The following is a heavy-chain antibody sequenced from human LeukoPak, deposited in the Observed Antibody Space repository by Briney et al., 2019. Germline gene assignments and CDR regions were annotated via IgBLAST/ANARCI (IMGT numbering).Heavy chain of an antibody. D-gene: IGHD3-10*01. CDR3: ARDLGMVRGVMYGMDV. Sequence: PSETLSPTCTVSGGSISSYYWSWIRQPPGKGLEWIGYIYYSGSTNYNPSLKSRVTISVDTSKNQFSLKLSSVTAADTAVYYCARDLGMVRGVMYGMDVWDKGTTVTVSS. CDR2: IYYSGST. V-gene: IGHV4-59*01. CDR1: GGSISSYY. J-gene: IGHJ6*04.